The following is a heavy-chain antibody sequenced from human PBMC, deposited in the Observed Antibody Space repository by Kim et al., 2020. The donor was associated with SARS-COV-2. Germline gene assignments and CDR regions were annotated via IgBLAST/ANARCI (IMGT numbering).Heavy chain of an antibody. J-gene: IGHJ4*02. V-gene: IGHV4-59*01. CDR3: ARSEFITIFGVVIHEPYYFDY. CDR1: GGSISSYY. CDR2: ISYSGST. D-gene: IGHD3-3*01. Sequence: SETLSLTCNVSGGSISSYYWSWIRQPPGKGLEWIGYISYSGSTNYNPSLKSRVTISADTSKNHFSLKLSSVTAADTAVYYCARSEFITIFGVVIHEPYYFDYWGQGTLVTVSS.